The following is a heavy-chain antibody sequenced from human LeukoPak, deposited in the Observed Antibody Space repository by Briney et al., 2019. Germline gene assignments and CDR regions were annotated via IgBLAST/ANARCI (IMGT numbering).Heavy chain of an antibody. J-gene: IGHJ4*02. CDR3: AKDKSRFLEWLSFDY. D-gene: IGHD3-3*01. CDR2: ISWNSGSI. CDR1: GFTFDDYA. Sequence: GRSLRLSCASSGFTFDDYAMHWVRQAPGKGLEWVSGISWNSGSIGYADSVKGRFTISRDNAKNSLYLQMNSLRAEDMALYYCAKDKSRFLEWLSFDYWGQGTLVTVSS. V-gene: IGHV3-9*03.